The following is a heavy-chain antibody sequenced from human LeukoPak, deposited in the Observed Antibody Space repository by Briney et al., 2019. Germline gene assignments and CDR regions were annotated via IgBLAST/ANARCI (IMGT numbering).Heavy chain of an antibody. Sequence: SETLSLTCTVSGGSISSYYWSWVRQPPGKGLEWIGEINHSGSTNYNPSLKSRVTISVDTSKNQFSLKLSSVTAADTAVYYCASGLAIDYWGQGTLVTVSS. D-gene: IGHD1-1*01. CDR1: GGSISSYY. CDR3: ASGLAIDY. J-gene: IGHJ4*02. CDR2: INHSGST. V-gene: IGHV4-34*01.